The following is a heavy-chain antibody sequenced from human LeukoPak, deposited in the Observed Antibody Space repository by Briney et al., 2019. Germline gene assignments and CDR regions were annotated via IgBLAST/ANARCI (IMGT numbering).Heavy chain of an antibody. CDR2: IYYTGST. J-gene: IGHJ4*02. Sequence: SETLSPTCTVSGGSINNYYWSWVRQPPGAGLEWLAYIYYTGSTNYNPSLKTRLTISVDTSKNQFSLRLNSVTAADTAVYYCARFSQYYDSPTHYLDYWGQGILVTVSS. CDR1: GGSINNYY. CDR3: ARFSQYYDSPTHYLDY. V-gene: IGHV4-59*12. D-gene: IGHD2/OR15-2a*01.